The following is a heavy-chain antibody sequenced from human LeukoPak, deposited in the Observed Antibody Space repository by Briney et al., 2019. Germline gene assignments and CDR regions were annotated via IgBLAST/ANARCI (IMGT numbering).Heavy chain of an antibody. V-gene: IGHV4-31*03. Sequence: SETLSLTCTVSGGSISSGGYYWSWIRQHPGKGLEWIGYIYYSGSTYYNPSLKSRVTISVDTSKSQFSLKLSSVTAADTAVYYCARGEPWYGDYGYYGMDVWGKGTTVTVSS. CDR2: IYYSGST. CDR1: GGSISSGGYY. J-gene: IGHJ6*04. D-gene: IGHD4-17*01. CDR3: ARGEPWYGDYGYYGMDV.